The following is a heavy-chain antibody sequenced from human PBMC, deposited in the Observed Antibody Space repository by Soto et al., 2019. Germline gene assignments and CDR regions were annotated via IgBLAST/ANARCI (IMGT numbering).Heavy chain of an antibody. Sequence: QVQLQESGPGLVKPSQTLSLTCTVSGGSISSGGYYWSWIRQHPGKGLEWIGYIYYSGSTYYNPSLKSRVTISVDPSKHQFSLKLRSVTAADTAVYYCARDKSVVAAMGGFDYWGQGTLVTVSS. CDR2: IYYSGST. V-gene: IGHV4-31*03. CDR3: ARDKSVVAAMGGFDY. J-gene: IGHJ4*02. D-gene: IGHD2-15*01. CDR1: GGSISSGGYY.